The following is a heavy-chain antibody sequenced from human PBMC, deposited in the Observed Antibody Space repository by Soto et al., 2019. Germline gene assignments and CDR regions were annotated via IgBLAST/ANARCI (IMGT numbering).Heavy chain of an antibody. CDR1: GGSISSGGYY. Sequence: QVQLQESGPGLVKPSQTLSLTCTVSGGSISSGGYYWSWIRQHPGKGLEWIGYIYYSGSTYYNPSLRSRVTLSVDTYKNQFSLKLSSVTAADTAVYYCARAGIAAAGNPFFDYWGQGTLVTVSS. D-gene: IGHD6-13*01. CDR2: IYYSGST. CDR3: ARAGIAAAGNPFFDY. V-gene: IGHV4-31*03. J-gene: IGHJ4*02.